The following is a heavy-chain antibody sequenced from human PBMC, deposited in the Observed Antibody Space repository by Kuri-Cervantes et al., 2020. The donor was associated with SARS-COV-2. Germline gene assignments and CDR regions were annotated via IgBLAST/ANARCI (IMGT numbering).Heavy chain of an antibody. V-gene: IGHV3-74*01. J-gene: IGHJ3*02. Sequence: GGSLRLSCAASGFTFSSYWMHWVRQAPGKGLVWVSRINSDGSSTSYADSVKGRFTISRDNAKNTLYLQMNSLRAEDTAVYYCARGARDIVVVPAANLGVDAFDIWGQGTMVTVSS. CDR1: GFTFSSYW. CDR3: ARGARDIVVVPAANLGVDAFDI. CDR2: INSDGSST. D-gene: IGHD2-2*01.